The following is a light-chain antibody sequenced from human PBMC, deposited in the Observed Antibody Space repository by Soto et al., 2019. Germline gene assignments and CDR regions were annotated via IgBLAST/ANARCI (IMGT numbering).Light chain of an antibody. Sequence: QSALTQPASVSGSPGQSITISCTGASSDVGLYDFVSWYQQHPGKAPKLLIYEVTYRPSGVSSRFSGSKSGNTASLTISGLQAEDEADYYCNSYAGSSTYVFGTGTKLTVL. CDR2: EVT. CDR1: SSDVGLYDF. V-gene: IGLV2-14*01. CDR3: NSYAGSSTYV. J-gene: IGLJ1*01.